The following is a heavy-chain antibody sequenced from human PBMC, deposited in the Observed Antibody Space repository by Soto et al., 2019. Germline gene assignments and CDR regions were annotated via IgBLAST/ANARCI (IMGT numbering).Heavy chain of an antibody. CDR2: IRWNGGNI. J-gene: IGHJ6*02. D-gene: IGHD5-18*01. CDR1: GFTFGDYA. CDR3: AKYFFARPAMVLYGMDV. V-gene: IGHV3-9*01. Sequence: EVQVVESGGGLVQPGRSLRLSCAASGFTFGDYAMHWVRQAPGKGLEWVSGIRWNGGNIGYADSVKGRFTISRDNAKNSLYLQMNSLRAEDTALYYCAKYFFARPAMVLYGMDVWGQGTTVTVSS.